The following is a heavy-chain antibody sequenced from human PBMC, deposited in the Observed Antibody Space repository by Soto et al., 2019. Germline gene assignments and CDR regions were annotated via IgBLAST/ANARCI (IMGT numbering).Heavy chain of an antibody. D-gene: IGHD1-1*01. CDR1: GGSISSYY. Sequence: SETLSLTCTVSGGSISSYYWSWIRQPPGKGLEWIGYIYYSGSTNYNPSLKSRVTISVDTSKNQFSLKLSSVTAADTAVYYCARGGLFPLQPIEIEYYFDSWGQGTLVTVSS. V-gene: IGHV4-59*01. CDR3: ARGGLFPLQPIEIEYYFDS. CDR2: IYYSGST. J-gene: IGHJ4*02.